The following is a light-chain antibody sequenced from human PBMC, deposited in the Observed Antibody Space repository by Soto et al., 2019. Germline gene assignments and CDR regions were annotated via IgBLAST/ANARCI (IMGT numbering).Light chain of an antibody. CDR1: SSDVGGYNY. CDR3: SSYAGSNNYV. V-gene: IGLV2-8*01. Sequence: QSVLTQPPSASGSPGQSVTISCTGTSSDVGGYNYVSWYQQHPGKAPKLMIYEVSKRPPGVPDRFSGSKSGNTASLTVSGLQGEDEADYYCSSYAGSNNYVFGTGTKLTVL. J-gene: IGLJ1*01. CDR2: EVS.